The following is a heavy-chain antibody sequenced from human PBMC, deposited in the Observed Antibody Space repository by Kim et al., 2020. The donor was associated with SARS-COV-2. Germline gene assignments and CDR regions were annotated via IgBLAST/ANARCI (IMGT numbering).Heavy chain of an antibody. D-gene: IGHD6-19*01. CDR3: AKEQSIAVGLSSFDY. V-gene: IGHV3-23*01. Sequence: DSVKGRFTISRDNSKNTLYLQMNSLRAEDTAVYYCAKEQSIAVGLSSFDYWGQGTLVTVSS. J-gene: IGHJ4*02.